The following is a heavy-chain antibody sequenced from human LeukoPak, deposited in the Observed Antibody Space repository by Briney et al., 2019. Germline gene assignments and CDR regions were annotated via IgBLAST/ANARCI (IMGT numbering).Heavy chain of an antibody. CDR3: ARASSGPLRY. CDR2: ISSSSTYM. Sequence: GGSLRLSCAASGFSFSSYSINWVRQAPGKGLDWVSSISSSSTYMYYSDSVRGRFTISRDNAKNSVYLQMNSLRVEDTAVYYCARASSGPLRYWGQGTLVTVSS. CDR1: GFSFSSYS. J-gene: IGHJ4*02. V-gene: IGHV3-21*01. D-gene: IGHD3-22*01.